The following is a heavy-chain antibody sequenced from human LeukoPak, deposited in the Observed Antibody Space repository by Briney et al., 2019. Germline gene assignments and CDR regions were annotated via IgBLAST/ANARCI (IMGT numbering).Heavy chain of an antibody. CDR2: IFHSGST. Sequence: PSETLSLTCTVSGGSISGYYWSWVRQPPGKGLEWVGHIFHSGSTKYGPSLESRVTISLDTSKSQFSLRLSSVTAADTAVYYCARQPSGYYDKSGYYPYYFDYWGQGALVTVSS. CDR3: ARQPSGYYDKSGYYPYYFDY. V-gene: IGHV4-59*08. D-gene: IGHD3-22*01. J-gene: IGHJ4*02. CDR1: GGSISGYY.